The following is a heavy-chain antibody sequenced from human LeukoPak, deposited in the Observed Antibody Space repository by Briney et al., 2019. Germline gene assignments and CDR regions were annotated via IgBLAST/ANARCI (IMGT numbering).Heavy chain of an antibody. D-gene: IGHD3-10*01. V-gene: IGHV3-48*03. J-gene: IGHJ3*02. CDR1: GFTFSSYE. CDR3: ARCPKPASERLWFEPDAFDI. Sequence: GGSLRLSCAASGFTFSSYEMNWVRQAPGKGLEWVSYISSSGSTIYYADSVKGRFTISRDNAKNSLYLQMNSLRAEDTAVYYCARCPKPASERLWFEPDAFDIWGQGTMVTVSS. CDR2: ISSSGSTI.